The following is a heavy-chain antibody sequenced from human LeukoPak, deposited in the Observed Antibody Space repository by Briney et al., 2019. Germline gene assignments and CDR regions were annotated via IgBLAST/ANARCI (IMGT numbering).Heavy chain of an antibody. D-gene: IGHD4-17*01. J-gene: IGHJ4*02. Sequence: PGGSLRLSCAASGFAFSAYAMHWVRQAPGTGLERVAVISYDGSNNQYADSVKGRFTISKDNSKNTLYLQMNSLRAEDTAVYYCARDPTVTTRYYFDYWGQGALVTVSS. V-gene: IGHV3-30*01. CDR3: ARDPTVTTRYYFDY. CDR1: GFAFSAYA. CDR2: ISYDGSNN.